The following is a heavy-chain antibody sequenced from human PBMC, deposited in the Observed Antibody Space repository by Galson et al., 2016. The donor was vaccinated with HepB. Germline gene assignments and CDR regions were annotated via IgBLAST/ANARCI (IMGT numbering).Heavy chain of an antibody. CDR3: ARDLMGAPVGDS. CDR2: IIRSRYI. Sequence: SLRLSCAASGFSLSSYSMNWVRQAPGKGLEWVSSIIRSRYIYYADSVKGRFTISADNAKNLVYLQMNSLRVEDTAVYYCARDLMGAPVGDSWGQGTLVTVSS. V-gene: IGHV3-21*01. J-gene: IGHJ4*02. CDR1: GFSLSSYS. D-gene: IGHD1-26*01.